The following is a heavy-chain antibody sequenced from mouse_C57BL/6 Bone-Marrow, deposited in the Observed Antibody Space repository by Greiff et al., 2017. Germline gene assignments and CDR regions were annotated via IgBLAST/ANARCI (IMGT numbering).Heavy chain of an antibody. D-gene: IGHD1-1*02. CDR2: FHPYNDDT. CDR3: ASGGNYEGYCFDY. CDR1: GYTFTTYP. J-gene: IGHJ2*01. V-gene: IGHV1-47*01. Sequence: QVQLKQSGAELVKPGASVKMSCKASGYTFTTYPIEWMKQNHGKSLEWIGNFHPYNDDTKYNEKFKGKATLTVDKSSSTVYLELSRLTSDDSAVYSGASGGNYEGYCFDYWGQGTTLTVSS.